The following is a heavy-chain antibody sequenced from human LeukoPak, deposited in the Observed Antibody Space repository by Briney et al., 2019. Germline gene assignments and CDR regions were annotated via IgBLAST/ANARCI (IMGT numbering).Heavy chain of an antibody. D-gene: IGHD3-16*01. Sequence: PSETLSLTCTVSSASVSSYYWSWVRQPPGGGLEWIGYISNSGSPSYNPSFKSRVTFSADTSKNRLSLKLNSVTPADTAVYFCARGGAGPLRDWGQGTLVTVSS. CDR3: ARGGAGPLRD. CDR2: ISNSGSP. V-gene: IGHV4-59*02. CDR1: SASVSSYY. J-gene: IGHJ4*02.